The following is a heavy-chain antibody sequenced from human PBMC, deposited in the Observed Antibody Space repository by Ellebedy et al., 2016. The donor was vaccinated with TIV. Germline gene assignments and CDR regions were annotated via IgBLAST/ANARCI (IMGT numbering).Heavy chain of an antibody. CDR2: MNPKSGTT. J-gene: IGHJ3*02. Sequence: AASVKVSCKASGYTFTSYDINWVRQATGQGPEWMGWMNPKSGTTGYAQKFQGRVTMSEDTSTDTSYMELSSLRSEDTAVYFCATDSSKSALVMVTSVHAFDIWGQGTMVTVSS. CDR3: ATDSSKSALVMVTSVHAFDI. D-gene: IGHD2-21*02. CDR1: GYTFTSYD. V-gene: IGHV1-8*01.